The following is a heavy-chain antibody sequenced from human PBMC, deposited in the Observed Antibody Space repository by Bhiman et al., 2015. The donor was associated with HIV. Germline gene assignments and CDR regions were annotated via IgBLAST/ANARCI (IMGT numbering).Heavy chain of an antibody. CDR1: GFTFSSYS. CDR3: ARSNYLGAYDI. J-gene: IGHJ3*02. CDR2: ISSSGTYI. Sequence: EVQLVESGGGLVKPGGSLRLSCAASGFTFSSYSMNWVRQAPGKGLQWVSSISSSGTYIYYGDSMKGRFTISRDNAKNSLYLQMNSLRAEDTAVYYCARSNYLGAYDIWGQGTMVTVSS. V-gene: IGHV3-21*01. D-gene: IGHD1-7*01.